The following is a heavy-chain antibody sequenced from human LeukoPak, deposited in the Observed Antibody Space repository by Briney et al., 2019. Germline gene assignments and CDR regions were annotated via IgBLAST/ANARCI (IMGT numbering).Heavy chain of an antibody. V-gene: IGHV3-23*01. J-gene: IGHJ4*02. CDR2: ISGRGGST. Sequence: PGGSLRLSCAASRFTFSSYAMSWVRQAPGKGLEWVSTISGRGGSTYYADSVKGRFTISRDNSKNTLYLQMNSLRAEDTAVYYCAKEYDSGGYGANFDYWGQGTLVTVSS. CDR3: AKEYDSGGYGANFDY. D-gene: IGHD3-10*01. CDR1: RFTFSSYA.